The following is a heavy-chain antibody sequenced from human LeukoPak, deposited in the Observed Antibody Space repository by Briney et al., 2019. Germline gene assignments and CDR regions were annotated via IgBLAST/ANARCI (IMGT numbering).Heavy chain of an antibody. D-gene: IGHD1-26*01. J-gene: IGHJ4*02. Sequence: ASVKASFKASGYTFTGYYMHWVRQAPGQGLEWMGWINPNSGGTNYAQKFQGWVTMTRDTSISTAYMELSRLRSDDTAVYYCARGFSAKSGSLLYWGQGTLVTVSS. CDR2: INPNSGGT. CDR3: ARGFSAKSGSLLY. V-gene: IGHV1-2*04. CDR1: GYTFTGYY.